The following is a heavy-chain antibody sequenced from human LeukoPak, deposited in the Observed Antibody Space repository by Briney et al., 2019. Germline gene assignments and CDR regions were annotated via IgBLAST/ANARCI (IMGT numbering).Heavy chain of an antibody. J-gene: IGHJ4*02. CDR3: ASHNEDGYNPFDY. CDR2: IIPIFGTA. Sequence: VASVKVSCKASGGTFSSYAISWVRQAPGQGLEWMGGIIPIFGTANYAQKFQGRVTITADESTSTAYMELSSLRSEDTAVYYCASHNEDGYNPFDYWGQGTLVTVSS. V-gene: IGHV1-69*13. D-gene: IGHD5-24*01. CDR1: GGTFSSYA.